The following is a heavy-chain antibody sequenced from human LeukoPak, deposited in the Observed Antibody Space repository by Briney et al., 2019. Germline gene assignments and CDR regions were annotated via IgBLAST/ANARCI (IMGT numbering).Heavy chain of an antibody. CDR1: GFTFSSHA. CDR2: ISGSGGST. Sequence: GGSLRLSCAASGFTFSSHAMSWVRQAPGKGLEWVSAISGSGGSTYYADSVKGRFTISRDNFKNTLYLQMNSLRAEDTAVYYCAKNIFISPGAFDIWGQGTVVTVSS. D-gene: IGHD2-21*01. V-gene: IGHV3-23*01. CDR3: AKNIFISPGAFDI. J-gene: IGHJ3*02.